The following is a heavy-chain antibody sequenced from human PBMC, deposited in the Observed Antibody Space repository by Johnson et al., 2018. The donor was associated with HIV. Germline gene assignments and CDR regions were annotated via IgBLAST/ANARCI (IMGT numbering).Heavy chain of an antibody. V-gene: IGHV3-23*04. CDR1: GFTFSSYA. D-gene: IGHD7-27*01. CDR3: ARSWGNDAFDI. J-gene: IGHJ3*02. Sequence: EVQLVESGGGLVQPGGSLRLSCAASGFTFSSYAMSWVRQAPGKGLEWVSAISGSGGSTYSADSVKGRFTISRDNFKNTLYLQMNSLRPEDTAMYYCARSWGNDAFDIWGQGTMVTVSS. CDR2: ISGSGGST.